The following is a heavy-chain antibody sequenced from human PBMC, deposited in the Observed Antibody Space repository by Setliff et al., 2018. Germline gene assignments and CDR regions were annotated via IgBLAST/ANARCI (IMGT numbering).Heavy chain of an antibody. CDR3: ARSGDYYGSGSYRLGY. V-gene: IGHV4-4*07. D-gene: IGHD3-10*01. CDR2: IYTSGST. Sequence: SETLSLTCTVSGGSISSHYWSWIRQPAGKGLEWIGHIYTSGSTNYNPSLKSRVTISVDTSKNQFSLKLSSVTAADTAVYYCARSGDYYGSGSYRLGYWGQGTLVTVSS. J-gene: IGHJ4*02. CDR1: GGSISSHY.